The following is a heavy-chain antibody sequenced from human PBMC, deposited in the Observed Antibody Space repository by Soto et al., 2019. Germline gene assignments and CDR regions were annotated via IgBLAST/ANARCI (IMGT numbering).Heavy chain of an antibody. CDR1: GYTFTGYY. CDR3: ARMQGIQLWLHAYYYYYGMDV. J-gene: IGHJ6*02. Sequence: QVQLVQFGAEVKKPGASVKVSCKASGYTFTGYYMHWVRQAPGQGLEWMGWINPNSGGTNYAQKFQGRVTMTRDTSISTAYMELSRLRSDDTAVYYCARMQGIQLWLHAYYYYYGMDVWGQGTTVTVSS. D-gene: IGHD5-18*01. CDR2: INPNSGGT. V-gene: IGHV1-2*02.